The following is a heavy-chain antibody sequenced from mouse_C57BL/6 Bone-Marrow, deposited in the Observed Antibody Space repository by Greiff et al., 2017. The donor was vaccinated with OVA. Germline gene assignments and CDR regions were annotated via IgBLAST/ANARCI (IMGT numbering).Heavy chain of an antibody. CDR1: GFTFSSYG. CDR2: ISSGGSYT. V-gene: IGHV5-6*02. Sequence: EVKLEEPGGDLVKPGGSLKLSCAASGFTFSSYGMSWVRQTPDKRLEWVATISSGGSYTNYPDSVKGRFTLSRDTAKNTPYMQKSKLKSENTAVYYCARRGDYGSFFDYWGQGTTLTVSS. J-gene: IGHJ2*01. D-gene: IGHD1-1*01. CDR3: ARRGDYGSFFDY.